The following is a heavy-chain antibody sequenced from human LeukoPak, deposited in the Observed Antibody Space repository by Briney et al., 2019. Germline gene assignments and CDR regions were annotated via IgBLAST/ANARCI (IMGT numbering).Heavy chain of an antibody. CDR1: GISFSSHG. J-gene: IGHJ4*02. Sequence: PGTSLRLSCAASGISFSSHGMHWVRQGPGKGLEWVSYISSSGGNIYYADSVKGRFTISRDNAKNSLYLQMNSLRAEDTAVYYCARRYCSSTSCTLDNWGQGTLITVSS. V-gene: IGHV3-48*03. CDR3: ARRYCSSTSCTLDN. CDR2: ISSSGGNI. D-gene: IGHD2-2*01.